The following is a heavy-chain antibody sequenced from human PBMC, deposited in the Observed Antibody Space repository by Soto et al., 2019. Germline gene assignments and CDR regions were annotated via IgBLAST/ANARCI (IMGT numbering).Heavy chain of an antibody. D-gene: IGHD2-2*01. J-gene: IGHJ4*02. CDR1: GGSFSGYY. Sequence: PSETRSLTCAVYGGSFSGYYRSWIRQPPGKGLEWIGEINHSGSTNYNPSLKSRVTISVDTSKNQFSLKLSSVTAADTAVYYCARWGIVVVPAAKRRGDYWGQGTLVTVSS. CDR3: ARWGIVVVPAAKRRGDY. CDR2: INHSGST. V-gene: IGHV4-34*01.